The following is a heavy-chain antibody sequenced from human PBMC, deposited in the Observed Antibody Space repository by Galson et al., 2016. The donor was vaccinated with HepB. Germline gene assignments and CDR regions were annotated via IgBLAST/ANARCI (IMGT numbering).Heavy chain of an antibody. J-gene: IGHJ5*02. V-gene: IGHV4-4*02. D-gene: IGHD3-16*02. Sequence: SETLSLTCVVSGASITITNWWSWVRQPPGKRLEWIGEIHHSGSTNYNPSLKSRVTMSVDKSKNHFSLKLSSVTAADTAMYYCATKLGELSFSWFDPWGQGTLVTVSS. CDR3: ATKLGELSFSWFDP. CDR1: GASITITNW. CDR2: IHHSGST.